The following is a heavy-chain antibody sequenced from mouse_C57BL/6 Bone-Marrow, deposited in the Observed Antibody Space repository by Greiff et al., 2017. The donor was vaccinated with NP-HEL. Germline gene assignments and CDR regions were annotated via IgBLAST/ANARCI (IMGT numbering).Heavy chain of an antibody. J-gene: IGHJ3*01. Sequence: EVKLMESGGGLVQPKGSLKLSCAASGFSFNTYAMNWVRQAPGKGLEWVARIRSKSNNYATYYADSVKDRFTISRDDSESMLYLQMNNLKTEDTAMYYCMRHGGMTWFAYWGQGTLVTVSA. CDR1: GFSFNTYA. V-gene: IGHV10-1*01. CDR2: IRSKSNNYAT. D-gene: IGHD1-1*02. CDR3: MRHGGMTWFAY.